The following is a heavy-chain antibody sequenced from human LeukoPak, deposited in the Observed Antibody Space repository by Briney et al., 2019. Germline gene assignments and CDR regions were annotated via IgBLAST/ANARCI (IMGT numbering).Heavy chain of an antibody. CDR2: ISYDGSSK. D-gene: IGHD3-3*01. Sequence: PGGSLRLSCAASGFTFSSYGMHWVRQAPGKGLEWVAVISYDGSSKYYADSVKGRFTISRDNSKNTLYLQMNSLRAEDTAVYYCAKGSKEVLFTRDHYMDVWGKGTTVTISS. CDR1: GFTFSSYG. J-gene: IGHJ6*03. CDR3: AKGSKEVLFTRDHYMDV. V-gene: IGHV3-30*18.